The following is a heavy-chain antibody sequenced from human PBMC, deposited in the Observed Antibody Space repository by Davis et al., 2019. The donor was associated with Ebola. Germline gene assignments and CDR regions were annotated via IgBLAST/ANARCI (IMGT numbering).Heavy chain of an antibody. D-gene: IGHD1-26*01. CDR1: GFTFSSYA. CDR2: ISGSGGST. Sequence: GESLKISCAASGFTFSSYAMSWVRQAPGKGLEWVSAISGSGGSTYYADSVKGRFTISRDNAKNSLYLQMNSLRAEDTAVYYCARDEEWELDYWGQGTLVTVSS. J-gene: IGHJ4*02. V-gene: IGHV3-23*01. CDR3: ARDEEWELDY.